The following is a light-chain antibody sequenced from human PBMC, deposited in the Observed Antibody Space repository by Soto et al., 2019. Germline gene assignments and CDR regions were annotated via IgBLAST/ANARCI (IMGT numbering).Light chain of an antibody. V-gene: IGKV1-39*01. Sequence: DSPITQSPSSLSASVGDRVTIPCRASQSISTYLHWYQQKPGTAPKLLIYATSNLQSGVPSRFSGSGSGTDFTLTINSLQPEDSATYYCQQAYSTPITFGQGTRLEIK. CDR1: QSISTY. CDR3: QQAYSTPIT. CDR2: ATS. J-gene: IGKJ5*01.